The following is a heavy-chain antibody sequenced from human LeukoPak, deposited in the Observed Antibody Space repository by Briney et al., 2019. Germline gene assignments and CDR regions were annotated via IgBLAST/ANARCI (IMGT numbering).Heavy chain of an antibody. CDR2: IIPILGIP. Sequence: ASVKVSCKASGGTFSSYAISWVRQAPGQGLEWMGRIIPILGIPNYAQKFQGRVTITADKSTTTAYMELSSLRSEDTAVYYCATEAIVVVTARDYWYFDLWGRGTLVTVSS. D-gene: IGHD2-21*02. J-gene: IGHJ2*01. V-gene: IGHV1-69*04. CDR1: GGTFSSYA. CDR3: ATEAIVVVTARDYWYFDL.